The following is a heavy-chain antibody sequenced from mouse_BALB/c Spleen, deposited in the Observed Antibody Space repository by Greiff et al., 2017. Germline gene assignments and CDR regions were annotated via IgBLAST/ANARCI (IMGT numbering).Heavy chain of an antibody. CDR2: ISSGGST. Sequence: EVKLVESGGGLVKPGGSLKLSCAASGFTFSSYAMSWVRQTPEKRLEWVASISSGGSTYYPDSVKGRFTISRDNARNILYLQMSSLRSEDTAMYYCARGGADGYYFDYWGQGTTLTVSS. CDR1: GFTFSSYA. J-gene: IGHJ2*01. V-gene: IGHV5-6-5*01. CDR3: ARGGADGYYFDY.